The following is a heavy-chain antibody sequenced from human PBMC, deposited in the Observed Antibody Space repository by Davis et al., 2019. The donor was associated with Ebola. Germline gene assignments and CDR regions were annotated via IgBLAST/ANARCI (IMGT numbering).Heavy chain of an antibody. J-gene: IGHJ6*02. CDR1: GLTFGDYA. V-gene: IGHV3-49*04. CDR3: ARDLKQPPPSYYYGMDV. D-gene: IGHD6-13*01. CDR2: IRSKGYGGKA. Sequence: GSLKISCTASGLTFGDYAMNWVRRAPGKGLEWVGFIRSKGYGGKAQYAASVKGRFTISRDDSKSIVYLQMDSLKTEDTAVYYCARDLKQPPPSYYYGMDVWGQGTTVTVSS.